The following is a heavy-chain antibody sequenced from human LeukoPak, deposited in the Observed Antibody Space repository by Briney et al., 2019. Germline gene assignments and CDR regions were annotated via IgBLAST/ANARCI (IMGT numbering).Heavy chain of an antibody. CDR1: GGSFSGYY. CDR3: ARKVRCSSTSCRPLAAAGTRFDY. Sequence: SETLSLTCGVSGGSFSGYYWSWIRQSPGKGLEWIGEINHSGSTNYNPSLKSRVTISVDTSKNQFSLKLSSVTAADTAVYYCARKVRCSSTSCRPLAAAGTRFDYWGQGTLVTVSS. V-gene: IGHV4-34*01. D-gene: IGHD2-2*01. CDR2: INHSGST. J-gene: IGHJ4*02.